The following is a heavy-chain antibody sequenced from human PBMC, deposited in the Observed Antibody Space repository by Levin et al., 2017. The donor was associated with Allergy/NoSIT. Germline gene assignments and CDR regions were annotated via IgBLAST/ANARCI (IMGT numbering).Heavy chain of an antibody. CDR3: ASEGGYDSFDY. J-gene: IGHJ4*02. Sequence: GGSLRLSCAASGFTFSSYWMSWVRQAPGKGLEWVANIKQDGSEKYYVDSVKGRFTISRDNAKNSLYLQMNSLRAEDTAVYYCASEGGYDSFDYWGQGTLVTVSS. CDR1: GFTFSSYW. D-gene: IGHD5-12*01. V-gene: IGHV3-7*01. CDR2: IKQDGSEK.